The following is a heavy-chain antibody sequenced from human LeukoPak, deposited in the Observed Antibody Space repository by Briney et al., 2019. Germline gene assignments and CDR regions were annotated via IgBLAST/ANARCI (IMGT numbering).Heavy chain of an antibody. CDR2: IYPGDSDT. D-gene: IGHD5-18*01. J-gene: IGHJ5*02. CDR1: GYSFTTYW. V-gene: IGHV5-51*01. Sequence: GESLKISCKGSGYSFTTYWIGWVRQMPGKGLEWMGIIYPGDSDTRYSPSFQGQVTISADKSISTAYLQWSSLKASDTAMYYCARVGYSYANWFDPWGQGTLVTVSS. CDR3: ARVGYSYANWFDP.